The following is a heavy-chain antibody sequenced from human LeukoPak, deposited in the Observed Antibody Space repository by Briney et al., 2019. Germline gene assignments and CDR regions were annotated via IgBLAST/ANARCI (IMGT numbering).Heavy chain of an antibody. CDR1: GFTFSSYA. Sequence: PGGSLRLSCAASGFTFSSYAMSWVRQAPGKGLEWVSAISGSGGSTYYADSVKGRFTISRDNSKNTLHLQMNSLRAEDTAVYYCAKVIVGMRAFDIWGQGTMATVSS. D-gene: IGHD1-26*01. J-gene: IGHJ3*02. CDR3: AKVIVGMRAFDI. CDR2: ISGSGGST. V-gene: IGHV3-23*01.